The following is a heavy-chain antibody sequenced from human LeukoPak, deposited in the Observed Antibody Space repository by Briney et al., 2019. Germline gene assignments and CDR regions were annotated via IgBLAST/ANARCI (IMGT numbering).Heavy chain of an antibody. V-gene: IGHV4-38-2*02. J-gene: IGHJ6*03. D-gene: IGHD3-10*01. CDR2: IYHSGST. Sequence: SETLSLTCTVSGYSISSGYYWGWIRQPPGKGLEWIGSIYHSGSTYYNPSLKSRVTISVDTSKNQFSLKLSSVTAADTAVYYCARHYGSGSLHYMDVWGKGTTVTISS. CDR3: ARHYGSGSLHYMDV. CDR1: GYSISSGYY.